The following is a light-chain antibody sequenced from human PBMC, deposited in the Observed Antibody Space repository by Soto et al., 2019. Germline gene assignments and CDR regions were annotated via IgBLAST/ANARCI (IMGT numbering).Light chain of an antibody. CDR2: GAS. Sequence: EIVLTQYPGTLSLSPGERSTLSCMASQSVSNNYLAWYQQKPGQAPRLLIYGASNRATGIPDRFSGSGSGTDFTLTISRLEPEDFAVYYCPQYGSSGTFGQGTKVEIK. CDR1: QSVSNNY. J-gene: IGKJ1*01. V-gene: IGKV3-20*01. CDR3: PQYGSSGT.